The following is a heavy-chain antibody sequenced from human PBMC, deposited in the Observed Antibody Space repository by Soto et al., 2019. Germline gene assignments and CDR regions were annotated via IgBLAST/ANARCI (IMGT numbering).Heavy chain of an antibody. CDR2: IYYSGST. CDR3: ARLGETNCFDY. J-gene: IGHJ4*02. D-gene: IGHD1-1*01. V-gene: IGHV4-39*01. Sequence: SETLSLTCTVSGGSISSSSYYWGWIRQPPGKGLEWIGSIYYSGSTYYNPSLKSRVTISVDTSKNQFSLKLSSVTAADTAVYYCARLGETNCFDYWGQGTLVTVSS. CDR1: GGSISSSSYY.